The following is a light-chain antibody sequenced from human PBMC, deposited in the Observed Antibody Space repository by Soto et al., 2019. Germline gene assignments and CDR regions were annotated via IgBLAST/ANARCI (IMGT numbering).Light chain of an antibody. J-gene: IGLJ1*01. CDR1: SSDVGGSNY. V-gene: IGLV2-14*01. Sequence: QSALTQPASVSGSPGQSITISCSGTSSDVGGSNYVSWYQQHPGKAPKVMIFEVSNRPSGVSNRFSGSKSGNTASLTISGLQAEDESDYYFSSYASGSTLVFGTGTKLTVL. CDR2: EVS. CDR3: SSYASGSTLV.